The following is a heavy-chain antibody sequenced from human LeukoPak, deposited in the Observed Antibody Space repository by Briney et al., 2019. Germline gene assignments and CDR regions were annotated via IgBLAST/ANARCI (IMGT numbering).Heavy chain of an antibody. CDR2: INPSGGST. Sequence: ASVKVSCKTSGFSFTTYYLHWVRQAPGQGLKWMAMINPSGGSTNYAQEFQGRLTMTRDTSTSPVYMELTSLRSDDTAFYYCARSWWGTDWSLSDNWFDPWGQGTLVTVSS. J-gene: IGHJ5*02. V-gene: IGHV1-46*01. CDR1: GFSFTTYY. D-gene: IGHD3-9*01. CDR3: ARSWWGTDWSLSDNWFDP.